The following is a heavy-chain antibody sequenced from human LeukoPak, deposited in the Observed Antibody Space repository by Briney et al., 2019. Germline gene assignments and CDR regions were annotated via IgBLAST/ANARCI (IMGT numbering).Heavy chain of an antibody. V-gene: IGHV4-59*12. CDR1: GGSISSYY. CDR2: IYYSGST. J-gene: IGHJ4*02. D-gene: IGHD2-2*01. CDR3: ARWDYYCSSTSCSYLFDY. Sequence: SETLSLTCTVSGGSISSYYWSWIRQPPGKGLEWIGYIYYSGSTNYNPSLKSRVTISVDTSKNQFSLKLSSVTAADTAVYYCARWDYYCSSTSCSYLFDYWGQGTLVTVSS.